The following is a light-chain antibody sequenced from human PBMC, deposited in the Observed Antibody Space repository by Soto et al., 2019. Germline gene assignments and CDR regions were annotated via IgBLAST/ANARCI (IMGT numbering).Light chain of an antibody. J-gene: IGKJ4*01. CDR2: DAS. V-gene: IGKV3-11*01. Sequence: EIVLTHSPATLSLSPGERATLSCRASQSVSSYLAWYQQKPGQAPRLLIYDASNRATGIPARFSGSGSGTDFTLTISSLEPEDFAVYYYQQRSNWPPLTFGGGTKVEIK. CDR3: QQRSNWPPLT. CDR1: QSVSSY.